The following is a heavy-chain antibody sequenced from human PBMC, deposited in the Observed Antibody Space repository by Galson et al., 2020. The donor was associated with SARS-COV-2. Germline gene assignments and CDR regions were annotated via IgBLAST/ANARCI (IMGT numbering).Heavy chain of an antibody. CDR2: ISYDGSNK. J-gene: IGHJ6*02. D-gene: IGHD6-13*01. Sequence: QAGGSLRLSCAASGFTFSSYGMHWVRQAPGKGLEWVAVISYDGSNKYYADSVKGRFTISRDNSKNTLYLQMNSLRAEDTAVYYCARDRSTYYYGMDVWGQGTTVTVSS. CDR1: GFTFSSYG. CDR3: ARDRSTYYYGMDV. V-gene: IGHV3-30*03.